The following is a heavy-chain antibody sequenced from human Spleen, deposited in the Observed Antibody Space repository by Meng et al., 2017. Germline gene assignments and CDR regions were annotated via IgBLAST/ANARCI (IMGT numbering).Heavy chain of an antibody. Sequence: GQLGQAGAEVKKPGASGKVSCKPSGYNFPDYYIHWVRRAPGQGLEWMGRINPKSGDTHYAQRFQGRVTMTGDTSISTAYMELSGLRSDDTAMYYCARDEDISAAGKLFGDYWGQGTLVTVSS. J-gene: IGHJ4*02. CDR1: GYNFPDYY. V-gene: IGHV1-2*06. D-gene: IGHD6-13*01. CDR2: INPKSGDT. CDR3: ARDEDISAAGKLFGDY.